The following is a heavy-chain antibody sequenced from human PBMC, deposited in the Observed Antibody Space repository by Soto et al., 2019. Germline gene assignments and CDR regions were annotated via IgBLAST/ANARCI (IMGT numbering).Heavy chain of an antibody. CDR3: AKVFDYGDYGGIYYYYGMDV. Sequence: GGSLRLSCAASGFTFSSYAMSWVRQAPGKGLEWVSAISGSGGSTYYADSVKGRFTISRDNSKNTLYLQMNSLRAEDTAVYYCAKVFDYGDYGGIYYYYGMDVWGQGTTVTVSS. J-gene: IGHJ6*02. V-gene: IGHV3-23*01. D-gene: IGHD4-17*01. CDR1: GFTFSSYA. CDR2: ISGSGGST.